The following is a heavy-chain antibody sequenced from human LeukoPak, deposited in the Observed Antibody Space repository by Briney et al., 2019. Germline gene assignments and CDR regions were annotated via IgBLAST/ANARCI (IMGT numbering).Heavy chain of an antibody. CDR1: GGSISSGGYY. Sequence: SETLSLTCTVSGGSISSGGYYWSWIRQHPGKGLEWIGYIYYSGSTYYNPSLKSRVTISVDTSKNQFSLKPSSVTAADTAVYYCARAAYCSGGSCLDYWGQGTLVTVSS. CDR3: ARAAYCSGGSCLDY. D-gene: IGHD2-15*01. V-gene: IGHV4-31*03. J-gene: IGHJ4*02. CDR2: IYYSGST.